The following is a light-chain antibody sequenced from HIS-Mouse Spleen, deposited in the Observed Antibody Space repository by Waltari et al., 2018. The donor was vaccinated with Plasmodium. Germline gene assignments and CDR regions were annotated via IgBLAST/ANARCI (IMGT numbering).Light chain of an antibody. V-gene: IGKV1-39*01. J-gene: IGKJ4*01. Sequence: DIQRTQSPSSMSSSVGDRVTITCRASQSISSYLNWYQQKPGKAPKLLIYAASSLQSGVPSRFSGSGSGTDFTLTISSLQPEDFATYYCQQSYSTPPTFGGGTKVEIK. CDR2: AAS. CDR3: QQSYSTPPT. CDR1: QSISSY.